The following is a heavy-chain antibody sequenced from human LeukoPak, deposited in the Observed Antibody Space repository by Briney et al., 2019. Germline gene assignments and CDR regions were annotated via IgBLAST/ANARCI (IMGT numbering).Heavy chain of an antibody. CDR1: GYTFTAYL. V-gene: IGHV1-2*02. CDR3: VRSPTSGTYYNRPYYFDY. Sequence: ASVKVSCEASGYTFTAYLLHWVRQAPGRGLEWMGWINPNRGGTDYAQNFQGRVTMTRDTSINTAYMDLNRLRPDDTAVYYCVRSPTSGTYYNRPYYFDYWGQGTLVTVPS. D-gene: IGHD3-10*01. CDR2: INPNRGGT. J-gene: IGHJ4*02.